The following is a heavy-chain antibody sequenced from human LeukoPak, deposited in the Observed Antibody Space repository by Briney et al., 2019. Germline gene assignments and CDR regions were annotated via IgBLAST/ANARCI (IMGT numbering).Heavy chain of an antibody. CDR2: ISSSSSYI. CDR1: GFTFSSYS. D-gene: IGHD2-15*01. J-gene: IGHJ3*02. V-gene: IGHV3-21*04. CDR3: AKPEYCSGGSCYWLPDAFDI. Sequence: GGSLRLSCAASGFTFSSYSMNWVRQAPGKGLEWVSSISSSSSYIYYADSVKGRFTISRDNAKNSLYLQMNSLRAEDTAVYYCAKPEYCSGGSCYWLPDAFDIWGQGTMVTVSS.